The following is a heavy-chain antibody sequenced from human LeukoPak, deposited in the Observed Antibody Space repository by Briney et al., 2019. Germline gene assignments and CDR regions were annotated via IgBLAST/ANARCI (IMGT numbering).Heavy chain of an antibody. CDR3: ARDGWVGGGWNNWFDP. CDR1: GGTFSSYA. D-gene: IGHD6-19*01. Sequence: SVKVSCKAPGGTFSSYAISWVRQAPGQGLEWMGGIIPIFGTANYAQKFQGRVTITADKSTSTAYMELSSLRSEDTAVYYCARDGWVGGGWNNWFDPWGQGTLVTVSS. J-gene: IGHJ5*02. V-gene: IGHV1-69*06. CDR2: IIPIFGTA.